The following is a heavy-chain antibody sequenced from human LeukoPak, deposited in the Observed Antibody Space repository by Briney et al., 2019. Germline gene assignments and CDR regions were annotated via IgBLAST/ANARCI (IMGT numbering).Heavy chain of an antibody. J-gene: IGHJ4*02. CDR1: GFTFSSYG. V-gene: IGHV3-30*18. D-gene: IGHD5-12*01. Sequence: GRSLRLSCAASGFTFSSYGMHWVRQAPGKGLEWVAVISYDGSNKYYADSVKGRFTISRDNSKNTLYLQMSSLRAEDTAVYYCAKDGIGRDIVATIRAADYWGQGTLVTVSS. CDR2: ISYDGSNK. CDR3: AKDGIGRDIVATIRAADY.